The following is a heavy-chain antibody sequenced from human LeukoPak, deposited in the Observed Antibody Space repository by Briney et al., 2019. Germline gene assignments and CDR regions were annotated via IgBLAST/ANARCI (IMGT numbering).Heavy chain of an antibody. J-gene: IGHJ4*02. V-gene: IGHV1-69*13. Sequence: SVKVSCKASGGTFSSYAISWVRQAPGQGLEWMGGIIPIFGTANYAQKFQGRVTITADESTSTAYMELSSLRSDDTAVYYCARDLERYYDLEGRSGYWGQGTLVTVSS. D-gene: IGHD3-3*01. CDR2: IIPIFGTA. CDR1: GGTFSSYA. CDR3: ARDLERYYDLEGRSGY.